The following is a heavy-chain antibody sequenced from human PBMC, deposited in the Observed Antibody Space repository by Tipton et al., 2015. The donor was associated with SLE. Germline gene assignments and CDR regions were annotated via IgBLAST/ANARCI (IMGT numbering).Heavy chain of an antibody. J-gene: IGHJ4*02. D-gene: IGHD3-10*01. CDR2: MSGSGVNI. Sequence: SLRLSCAASGFTFSSYSMNWVRQAPGKGLEWVYSMSGSGVNIYHADSVKGRFTISRDNSQNTLFLRMNNLRVDDTAVYYCAKDRSNSWSGGDYWGQGSLVTVSS. CDR1: GFTFSSYS. V-gene: IGHV3-23*01. CDR3: AKDRSNSWSGGDY.